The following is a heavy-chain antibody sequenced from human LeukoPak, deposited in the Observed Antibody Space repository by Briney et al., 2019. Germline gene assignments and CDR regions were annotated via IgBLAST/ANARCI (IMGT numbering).Heavy chain of an antibody. Sequence: SVKLSCKASGGTFSSYAISWVRQAPGQGLEWMGGIIPIFGTANYAQKLQGRVTMTTDTSTSTAYMELRSLRSDDTAVYYCARNGAAAGDYWGQGTLVTVSS. CDR3: ARNGAAAGDY. CDR2: IIPIFGTA. V-gene: IGHV1-69*05. D-gene: IGHD6-13*01. CDR1: GGTFSSYA. J-gene: IGHJ4*02.